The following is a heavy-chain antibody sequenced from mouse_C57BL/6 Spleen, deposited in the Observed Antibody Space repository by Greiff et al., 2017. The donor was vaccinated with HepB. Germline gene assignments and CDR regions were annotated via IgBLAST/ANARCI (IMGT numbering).Heavy chain of an antibody. CDR2: IRSKSSNYAT. D-gene: IGHD2-3*01. V-gene: IGHV10-3*01. J-gene: IGHJ4*01. CDR1: GFTFNTYA. CDR3: VRIYDGYYGYAMDY. Sequence: DVHLVESGGGLVQPKGSLKLSCAASGFTFNTYAMHWVRQAPGKGLEWVARIRSKSSNYATNYADSVKDRFTISRDDSKSMLYLQMNNLKTEDTAMYYCVRIYDGYYGYAMDYWGQGTSVTVSS.